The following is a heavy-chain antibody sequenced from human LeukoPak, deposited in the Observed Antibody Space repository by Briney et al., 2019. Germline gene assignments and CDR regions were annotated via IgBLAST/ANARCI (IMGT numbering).Heavy chain of an antibody. D-gene: IGHD1-7*01. CDR3: ATHINWNYAGILDY. CDR2: INPNSGDT. J-gene: IGHJ4*02. CDR1: GYTFTGYY. V-gene: IGHV1-2*06. Sequence: ASVKVSCKASGYTFTGYYMHWLRQAPGQGLEWMGRINPNSGDTKFAQKFRGRVTMSRDTSLSTAYMELSRLTSDDTAVYFCATHINWNYAGILDYWGQGALVTVSS.